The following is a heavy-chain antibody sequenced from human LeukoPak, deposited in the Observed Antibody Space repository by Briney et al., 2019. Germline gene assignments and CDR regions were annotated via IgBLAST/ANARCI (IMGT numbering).Heavy chain of an antibody. J-gene: IGHJ4*02. D-gene: IGHD3-9*01. CDR3: ARVYYDILTGYYRDY. CDR1: GGSISSGSYY. CDR2: IYTGGST. Sequence: SETLSLTCTVSGGSISSGSYYWSWIRQPAGKGLEWIGRIYTGGSTNYNPSLKSRVTISVDTSKNQFSLKLSSVTAADTAVYYCARVYYDILTGYYRDYWGQGTLVTVSS. V-gene: IGHV4-61*02.